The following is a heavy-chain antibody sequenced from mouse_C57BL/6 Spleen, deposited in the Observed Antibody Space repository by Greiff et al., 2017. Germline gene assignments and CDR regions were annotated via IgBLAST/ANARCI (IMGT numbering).Heavy chain of an antibody. V-gene: IGHV1-69*01. CDR1: GYTFTSYW. CDR2: IDPSDSYT. CDR3: ARYGNYGFAY. Sequence: VQLQQSGAELVMPGASVKLSCKASGYTFTSYWMHWVKQRPGQGLEWIGEIDPSDSYTNYNQKFKGKSKLTVDKSSSTAYMQLSSLTSEDSAVYYCARYGNYGFAYWGQGTLFTVSA. J-gene: IGHJ3*01. D-gene: IGHD2-1*01.